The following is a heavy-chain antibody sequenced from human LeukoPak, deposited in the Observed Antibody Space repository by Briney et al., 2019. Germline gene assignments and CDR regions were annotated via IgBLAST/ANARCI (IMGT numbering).Heavy chain of an antibody. Sequence: PSETLSLTCDVPGDSMNSHYWSWIRQPPGKGLECVGYIHSSGRTNQNPSLKSRVTLSVDTSKNQFSLTLNSVTAADTAVYYCARAVLMETTMFIGDWGQGTLVTVSS. V-gene: IGHV4-59*11. J-gene: IGHJ4*02. CDR2: IHSSGRT. D-gene: IGHD3-10*02. CDR3: ARAVLMETTMFIGD. CDR1: GDSMNSHY.